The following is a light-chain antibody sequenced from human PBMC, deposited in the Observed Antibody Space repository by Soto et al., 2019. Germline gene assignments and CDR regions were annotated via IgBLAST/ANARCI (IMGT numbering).Light chain of an antibody. V-gene: IGKV3-15*01. J-gene: IGKJ3*01. CDR2: YAS. CDR3: QHYSNWPPT. CDR1: ESVHSN. Sequence: EVVMTHSPATLSVSPGERVTLSCRASESVHSNLAWYQQKPGQGPSLLIYYASTRVTGGPARFSASESGPEFTLTISGLQSEDCGVYYCQHYSNWPPTYGPVTKVEIK.